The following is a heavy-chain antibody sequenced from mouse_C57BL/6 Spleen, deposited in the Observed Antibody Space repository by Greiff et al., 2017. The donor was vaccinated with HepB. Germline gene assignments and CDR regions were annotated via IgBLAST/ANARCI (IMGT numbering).Heavy chain of an antibody. V-gene: IGHV1-81*01. CDR2: IYPRSGNT. CDR1: GYTFTSYG. J-gene: IGHJ4*01. Sequence: QVQLKESGAELARPGASVKLSCKASGYTFTSYGISWVKQRTGQGLEWIGEIYPRSGNTYYNEKFKGKATLTADKSSSTAYMELRSLTSEDSAVYFCARSIQNAMDYWGQGTSVTVSS. CDR3: ARSIQNAMDY.